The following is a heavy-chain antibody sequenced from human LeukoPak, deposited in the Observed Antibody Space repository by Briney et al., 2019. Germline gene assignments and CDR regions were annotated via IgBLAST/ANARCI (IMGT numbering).Heavy chain of an antibody. Sequence: GASVKVSCKASGYTFTGYYMHWVRQAPGQGLEWMGWINPNSGGTNYAQKFQGRVTMIRDKSISTAYMELSRLRSDDTAVYYCARDVDYYDSSGYYYDFDYWGQGTLVTVSS. D-gene: IGHD3-22*01. J-gene: IGHJ4*02. CDR3: ARDVDYYDSSGYYYDFDY. CDR2: INPNSGGT. V-gene: IGHV1-2*02. CDR1: GYTFTGYY.